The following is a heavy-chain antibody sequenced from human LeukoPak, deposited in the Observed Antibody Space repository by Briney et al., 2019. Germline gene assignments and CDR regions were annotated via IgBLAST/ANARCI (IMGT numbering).Heavy chain of an antibody. V-gene: IGHV5-51*01. CDR3: ARQAGGSRSYYNFDAFDV. D-gene: IGHD3-10*01. CDR2: IYPGDSDT. J-gene: IGHJ3*01. Sequence: GESLKISCKGSGYSFTSYWIGWVRQMPGKGLEWMGIIYPGDSDTRYSPSFQGQVTISADKSISTAYLQWSSLKASDTAAYYCARQAGGSRSYYNFDAFDVWGQGTVVTVSS. CDR1: GYSFTSYW.